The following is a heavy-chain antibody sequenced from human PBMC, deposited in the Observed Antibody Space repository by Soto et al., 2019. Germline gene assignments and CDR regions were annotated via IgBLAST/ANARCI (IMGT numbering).Heavy chain of an antibody. J-gene: IGHJ4*02. CDR3: ARSMVTTWGLDY. Sequence: QVQLQQWGAGLLKPSETLSLTCAVYGGSFSGYYWSWIRQPPGKGLEWIGEINHSGSTNYNPSLKSRVTISVDTSKNQFSLKLSSVTAADTAVYYCARSMVTTWGLDYWGQGTLVTVSS. CDR1: GGSFSGYY. V-gene: IGHV4-34*01. D-gene: IGHD4-17*01. CDR2: INHSGST.